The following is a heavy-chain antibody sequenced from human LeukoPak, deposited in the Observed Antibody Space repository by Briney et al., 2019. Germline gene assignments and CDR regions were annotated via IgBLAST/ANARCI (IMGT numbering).Heavy chain of an antibody. Sequence: SETLSLTCTVSGGSISSGDYYWSWIRQPPGKGLEWIGSVYDSGETYYNPSLKSRVTMSVDRSKNQFSLKLNSVTAADTAVYHCARDFEGDHDQVAFDIWGQGTLVTVSS. CDR3: ARDFEGDHDQVAFDI. CDR2: VYDSGET. V-gene: IGHV4-30-2*01. J-gene: IGHJ3*02. CDR1: GGSISSGDYY. D-gene: IGHD2-21*02.